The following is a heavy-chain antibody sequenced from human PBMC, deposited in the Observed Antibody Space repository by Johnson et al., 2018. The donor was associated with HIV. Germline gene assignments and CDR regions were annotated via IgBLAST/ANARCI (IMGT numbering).Heavy chain of an antibody. CDR3: ARDPYTSAGNPFDI. D-gene: IGHD3-10*01. J-gene: IGHJ3*02. V-gene: IGHV3-30*19. Sequence: QVQLVESGGGVVQPGRSLRLSCAASGFTFSTYGMHWVRQAPGKGLEWAAVISFDGSNKYFADSVKGRFTISRDNSKNTLFLQMNSLRAEDTAVYYCARDPYTSAGNPFDIWGQGTRVTVS. CDR2: ISFDGSNK. CDR1: GFTFSTYG.